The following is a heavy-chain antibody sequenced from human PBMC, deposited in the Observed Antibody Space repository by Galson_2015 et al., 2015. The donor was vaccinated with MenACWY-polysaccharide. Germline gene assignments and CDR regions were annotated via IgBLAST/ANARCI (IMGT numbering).Heavy chain of an antibody. Sequence: SLRLSCAASGFTFSCYWMSWVRQAPGKGLEWVASIKRDGRETHYVDSVKGRFTMSRDNTKKSLSLQMNSLRAEDTAVYYCASLGNWGLDSIDVWGQGTMVTVSS. V-gene: IGHV3-7*01. J-gene: IGHJ3*01. D-gene: IGHD7-27*01. CDR1: GFTFSCYW. CDR2: IKRDGRET. CDR3: ASLGNWGLDSIDV.